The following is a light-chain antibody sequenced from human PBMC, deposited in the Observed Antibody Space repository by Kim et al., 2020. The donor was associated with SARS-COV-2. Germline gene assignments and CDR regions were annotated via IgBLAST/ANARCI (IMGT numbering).Light chain of an antibody. CDR2: YDS. Sequence: APGKTGRITCGGNNIGSKSVHWDQQKPGQAPVLVIYYDSDRPSGIPERFSGSNSGNTATLTISRVEAGDEADYYCQVWDSSSDHPVFGGGTQLTVL. CDR1: NIGSKS. V-gene: IGLV3-21*04. J-gene: IGLJ3*02. CDR3: QVWDSSSDHPV.